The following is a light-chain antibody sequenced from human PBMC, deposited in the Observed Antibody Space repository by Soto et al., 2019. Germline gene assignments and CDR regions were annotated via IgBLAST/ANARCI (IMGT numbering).Light chain of an antibody. J-gene: IGKJ4*01. CDR1: QSVSSY. CDR2: EAS. Sequence: EIVLTQSPAALSLSPGERATLSSRASQSVSSYLAWYQQKPGQAPRLLIYEASNRATGIPARFSGSGSGTDFTLTISSLEPEDFAVYYCQQRSNWPPLTFGGGTKVEIK. CDR3: QQRSNWPPLT. V-gene: IGKV3-11*01.